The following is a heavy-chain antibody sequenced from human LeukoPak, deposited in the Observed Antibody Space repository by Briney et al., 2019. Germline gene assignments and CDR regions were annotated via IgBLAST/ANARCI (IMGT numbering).Heavy chain of an antibody. J-gene: IGHJ5*02. CDR1: GYSFTSLY. CDR3: ARDNSVGDIAWWFDP. D-gene: IGHD3-16*02. CDR2: INPSGSST. Sequence: ASVKVSCKAPGYSFTSLYMHWVRQAPGQGLEWMGLINPSGSSTLYAQKFQGRVTMTRDMSTTTDYMELSSLRSEDTAVYYCARDNSVGDIAWWFDPWGQGTLVTVSS. V-gene: IGHV1-46*01.